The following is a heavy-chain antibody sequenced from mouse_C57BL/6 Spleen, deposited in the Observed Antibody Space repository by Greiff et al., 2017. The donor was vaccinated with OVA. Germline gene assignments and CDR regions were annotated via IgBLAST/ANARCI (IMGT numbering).Heavy chain of an antibody. CDR2: INPNYGTT. V-gene: IGHV1-39*01. CDR3: AREGVGRDWYFGV. Sequence: EVKLQQSGPELVKPADSVKISCKASGYSFTDYNMNWVKQSNGKSLEWIGVINPNYGTTSYNQKFKGQATLTVDHSSSTSYMQLNSLTSEDSAVYYWAREGVGRDWYFGVWGTGTTVTFSS. J-gene: IGHJ1*03. CDR1: GYSFTDYN.